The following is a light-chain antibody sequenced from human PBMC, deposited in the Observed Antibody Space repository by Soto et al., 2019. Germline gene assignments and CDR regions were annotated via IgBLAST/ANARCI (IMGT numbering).Light chain of an antibody. J-gene: IGLJ2*01. Sequence: QSALTQPASVSGSPGQSITISCTGTSSDVGGYNDVSWYQHHPGKAPKVMIYEVSNRPSGVSNRFSGSKSGNTASLTISGRQAEDEADYFCQSYDNSLSGWVIFGGGTKLTVL. CDR1: SSDVGGYND. CDR3: QSYDNSLSGWVI. V-gene: IGLV2-14*01. CDR2: EVS.